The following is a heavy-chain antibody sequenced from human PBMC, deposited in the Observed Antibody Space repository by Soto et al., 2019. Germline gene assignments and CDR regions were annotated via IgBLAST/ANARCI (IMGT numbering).Heavy chain of an antibody. Sequence: EVQLLESGGNSVQPGGSLRLSCAASGFTFSSYAMAWVRQAPGKGLEWVSSISGNSVGISYAASVKGRFTIYRDNSKDMLFLQMNSLRADDTAFYYCAKDIRGAARYSSGWPHWGQASLVTVSS. CDR1: GFTFSSYA. D-gene: IGHD6-19*01. J-gene: IGHJ4*02. CDR3: AKDIRGAARYSSGWPH. V-gene: IGHV3-23*01. CDR2: ISGNSVGI.